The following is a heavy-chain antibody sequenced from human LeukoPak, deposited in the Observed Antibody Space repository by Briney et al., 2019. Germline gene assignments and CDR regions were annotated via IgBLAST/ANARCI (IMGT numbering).Heavy chain of an antibody. CDR2: ISYDGAKK. J-gene: IGHJ6*02. V-gene: IGHV3-30*02. D-gene: IGHD6-13*01. Sequence: GGSLRLSCAASGFPFRSYGMHWVRQAPGKGLEWVSFISYDGAKKYNADSVKGRFTTSRDNSKNTLYVQMNSLRGDDTGMYFCAKDSSSSNYYYGLDVWGQGTTVTFS. CDR1: GFPFRSYG. CDR3: AKDSSSSNYYYGLDV.